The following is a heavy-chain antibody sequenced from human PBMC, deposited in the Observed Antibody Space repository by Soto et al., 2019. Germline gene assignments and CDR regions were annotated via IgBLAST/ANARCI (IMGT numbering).Heavy chain of an antibody. Sequence: EVQLLESGGGLVQPGGSLRLSCAASGFTFSSYAMGWVRQAPGKGLEWVSGLSGGGDRTYYADSVKGRFTISRDNSKNTLYVQLNSLRADDTAVYYCARGSGYYYYAMDVWGQGTTVAVSS. V-gene: IGHV3-23*01. CDR2: LSGGGDRT. J-gene: IGHJ6*02. CDR3: ARGSGYYYYAMDV. D-gene: IGHD2-15*01. CDR1: GFTFSSYA.